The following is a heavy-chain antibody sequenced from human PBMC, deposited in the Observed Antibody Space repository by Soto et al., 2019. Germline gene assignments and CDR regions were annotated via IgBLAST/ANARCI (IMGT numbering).Heavy chain of an antibody. CDR1: GGSMSEYF. J-gene: IGHJ4*02. CDR3: ARDGYDGSGSPYPAY. CDR2: IYYLGST. V-gene: IGHV4-59*01. Sequence: SETRSLTCRVSGGSMSEYFWSWIRQSPGKGLEWIGYIYYLGSTDYNPSLKSRVTISVDTSKRQFSLRLTSVTGADTAVYDCARDGYDGSGSPYPAYGGPGTQVPVSS. D-gene: IGHD3-10*01.